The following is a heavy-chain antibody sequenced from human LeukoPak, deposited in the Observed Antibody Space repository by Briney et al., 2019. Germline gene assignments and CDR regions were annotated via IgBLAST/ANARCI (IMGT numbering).Heavy chain of an antibody. Sequence: PGGSLRLSCAASGFTFSSYSMLWVRQAPGKGLEWVSYISSSSSTIYYADSVKGRFTISRDNSKNTMYLQMNSLRDEDTAVYYCAKDKRGGGYYLDYWGQGTLVTVSS. V-gene: IGHV3-48*02. J-gene: IGHJ4*02. CDR3: AKDKRGGGYYLDY. CDR2: ISSSSSTI. D-gene: IGHD3-16*01. CDR1: GFTFSSYS.